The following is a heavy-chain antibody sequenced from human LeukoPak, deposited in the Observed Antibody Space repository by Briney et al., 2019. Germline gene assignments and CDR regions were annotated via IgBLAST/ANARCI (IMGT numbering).Heavy chain of an antibody. D-gene: IGHD1-20*01. Sequence: PGGSLRLSCAASGFTFSDYYMSWIRQAPGKGLEWVSYISSSGSTIYYADSVKGRFTISRDNAKNSLYLQMNSLKTEDTAVYYCTRQNYNWNGRHDYWGQGTLVTVSS. V-gene: IGHV3-11*01. CDR3: TRQNYNWNGRHDY. CDR2: ISSSGSTI. CDR1: GFTFSDYY. J-gene: IGHJ4*02.